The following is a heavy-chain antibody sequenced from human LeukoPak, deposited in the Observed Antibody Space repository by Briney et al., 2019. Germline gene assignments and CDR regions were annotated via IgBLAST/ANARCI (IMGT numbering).Heavy chain of an antibody. J-gene: IGHJ4*02. CDR3: AYYYGSGSYYSLFDY. Sequence: PGGSLRLSCAASGFTFSSYGMHWVRQAPGRGLEWVAFIRYDGSNKYYADSVKGRFTISRDNSKNTLYLQMNSLRAEDTAVYYCAYYYGSGSYYSLFDYRGQGTLVTVSS. CDR1: GFTFSSYG. D-gene: IGHD3-10*01. CDR2: IRYDGSNK. V-gene: IGHV3-30*02.